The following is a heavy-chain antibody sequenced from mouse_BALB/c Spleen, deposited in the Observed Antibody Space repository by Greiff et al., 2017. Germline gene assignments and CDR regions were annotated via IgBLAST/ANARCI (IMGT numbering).Heavy chain of an antibody. J-gene: IGHJ4*01. Sequence: VQLQQSGPELVKPGASVKMSCKASGYTFTSYVMHWVKQKPGQGLEWIGYINPYNDGTKYNEKFKGKATLTSDKSSSTAYMELSSLTSEDSAVYYCARYPLDYLYAMDYWGQGTSVTVSS. V-gene: IGHV1-14*01. CDR3: ARYPLDYLYAMDY. CDR1: GYTFTSYV. CDR2: INPYNDGT. D-gene: IGHD2-4*01.